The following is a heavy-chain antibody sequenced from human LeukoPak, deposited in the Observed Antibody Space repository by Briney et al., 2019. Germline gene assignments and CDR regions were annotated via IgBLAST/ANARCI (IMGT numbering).Heavy chain of an antibody. CDR1: GYSFTSYW. CDR2: IYPGDSDT. D-gene: IGHD3-10*01. J-gene: IGHJ3*02. Sequence: GESLKISCKGSGYSFTSYWIAWVRQMPGKGLGWMGIIYPGDSDTRYSPSFQGQVTISADKSISTAYLQWSSLKASDTAMFYCARSKLLWFGELSNYDAFDIWGQGTMVTVSS. V-gene: IGHV5-51*01. CDR3: ARSKLLWFGELSNYDAFDI.